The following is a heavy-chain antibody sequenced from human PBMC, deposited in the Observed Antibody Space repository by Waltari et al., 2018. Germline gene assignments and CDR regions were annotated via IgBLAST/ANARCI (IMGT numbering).Heavy chain of an antibody. D-gene: IGHD3-22*01. Sequence: QVQLQESGPGLVQPSETLSITCTVSGGSISSYYWSWIRQPPGKGLEWIGYIYYSWSTNYNPSLKSRVTRSVDTSKNQFSLKLSSVTAADTAVYYCARDRRPYYYDSSGYSPGGFDYWGQGTLVTVSS. CDR2: IYYSWST. V-gene: IGHV4-59*01. CDR3: ARDRRPYYYDSSGYSPGGFDY. CDR1: GGSISSYY. J-gene: IGHJ4*02.